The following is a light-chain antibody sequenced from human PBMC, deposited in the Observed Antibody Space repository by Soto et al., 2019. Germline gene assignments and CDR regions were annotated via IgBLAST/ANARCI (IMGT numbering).Light chain of an antibody. CDR3: QQYNSYSPLT. CDR2: DAS. CDR1: QSISSW. V-gene: IGKV1-5*01. Sequence: DIQMTQSPSTLSASVGDRVTITCRASQSISSWLAWYQQKPGKAPKPLIYDASSLESGVPSRFSGSGSGTEFTLTISSLQPDDSATYYCQQYNSYSPLTFGGGTKVEIK. J-gene: IGKJ4*01.